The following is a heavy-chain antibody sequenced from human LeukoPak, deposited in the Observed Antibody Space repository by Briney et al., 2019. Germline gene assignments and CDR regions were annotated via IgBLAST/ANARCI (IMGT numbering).Heavy chain of an antibody. Sequence: GGSLRLSCAPSGFTFSSYAMSCVRQAPGKGLEWVSAISGSGGSTYYADSVKGRFTISRDNSKNTLYLQMNRLRGEDTAVYYCAKGPFYYYDSSGYCDYWGQGTLVTVSS. J-gene: IGHJ4*02. D-gene: IGHD3-22*01. CDR1: GFTFSSYA. CDR3: AKGPFYYYDSSGYCDY. V-gene: IGHV3-23*01. CDR2: ISGSGGST.